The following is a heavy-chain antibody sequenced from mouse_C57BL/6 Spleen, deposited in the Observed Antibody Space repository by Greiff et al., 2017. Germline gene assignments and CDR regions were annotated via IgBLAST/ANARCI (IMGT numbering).Heavy chain of an antibody. J-gene: IGHJ2*01. CDR1: GYTFTSYW. CDR3: ARSDSSGSPDY. CDR2: IHPNSGST. V-gene: IGHV1-64*01. D-gene: IGHD3-2*02. Sequence: QVQLQQPGAELVKPGASVKLSCKASGYTFTSYWMHWVKQRPGQGLVWIGMIHPNSGSTNYNEKFKSKATLTVDKSSSTAYMQLSSLTSEDSAVYYCARSDSSGSPDYWGQGTTLTVSS.